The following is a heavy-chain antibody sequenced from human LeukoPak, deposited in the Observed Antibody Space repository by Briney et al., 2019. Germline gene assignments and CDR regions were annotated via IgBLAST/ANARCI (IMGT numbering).Heavy chain of an antibody. V-gene: IGHV1-69*13. CDR3: ARDIRDSFDP. Sequence: SVKVSFKASGGTLSTYAINGVRQAPGQGLEWMGGIIPIFGTAIYAQKFQGRVTINADESTSTAYMELSSLRSEDTAVYYCARDIRDSFDPWGQGTLVTVSS. CDR1: GGTLSTYA. CDR2: IIPIFGTA. J-gene: IGHJ5*02.